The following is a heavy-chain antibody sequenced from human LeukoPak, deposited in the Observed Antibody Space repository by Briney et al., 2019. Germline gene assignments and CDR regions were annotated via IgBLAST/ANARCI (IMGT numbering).Heavy chain of an antibody. Sequence: WETLSLTCTVSGGSISSYYWSWIRQPPGKGLEWMGYIYYSGSTNYNPSLKSRVTISVDTSKNQFSLKLSSVTAADTAVYYCARCTVGSGYYYGAFDIWGQGTMVTVS. D-gene: IGHD3-22*01. CDR1: GGSISSYY. J-gene: IGHJ3*02. CDR3: ARCTVGSGYYYGAFDI. CDR2: IYYSGST. V-gene: IGHV4-59*01.